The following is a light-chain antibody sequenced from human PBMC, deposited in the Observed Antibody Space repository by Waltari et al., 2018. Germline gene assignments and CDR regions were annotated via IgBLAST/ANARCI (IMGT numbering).Light chain of an antibody. CDR2: TDT. Sequence: SYELTQPPSVSVSPGQTARITCSGDAFPRQYSFWYQQSSDQTPVLVIYTDTERPSWIPERFSGSSSGKRVTLTISGVQAQDEADYYCQSTDNSGTYVVFGGGTKLTVL. CDR3: QSTDNSGTYVV. V-gene: IGLV3-25*03. J-gene: IGLJ2*01. CDR1: AFPRQY.